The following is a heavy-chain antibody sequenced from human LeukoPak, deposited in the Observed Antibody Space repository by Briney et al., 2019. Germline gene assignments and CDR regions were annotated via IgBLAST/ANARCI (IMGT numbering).Heavy chain of an antibody. D-gene: IGHD6-13*01. CDR1: GGSISSYY. J-gene: IGHJ4*02. Sequence: PSETLSLTCTVSGGSISSYYWSWIRQPAGKGLEWIGRIYTSGSTNYNPSLKSRVTMSVDTSKNQFSLKLSSVTAADTAVYYCARVDSSSWSDYFDYWGQGTLVTVSS. CDR3: ARVDSSSWSDYFDY. V-gene: IGHV4-4*07. CDR2: IYTSGST.